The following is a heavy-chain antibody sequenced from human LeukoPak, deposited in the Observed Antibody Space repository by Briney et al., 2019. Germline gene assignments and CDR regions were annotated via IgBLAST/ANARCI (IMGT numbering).Heavy chain of an antibody. Sequence: ASARVSCKPSGYTFTAYYIHWVRQAPGQGLEWMGWINPNTGATGYAQKFQGRVTMTRATSITTAYMDLTRLRSDDTALYFCARALRAITEYKTAWYDQWGQGTPVNVSS. CDR1: GYTFTAYY. CDR3: ARALRAITEYKTAWYDQ. J-gene: IGHJ5*02. CDR2: INPNTGAT. D-gene: IGHD1-14*01. V-gene: IGHV1-2*02.